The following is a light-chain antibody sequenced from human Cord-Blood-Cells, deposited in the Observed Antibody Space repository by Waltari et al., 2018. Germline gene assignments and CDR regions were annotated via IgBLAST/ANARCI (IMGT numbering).Light chain of an antibody. J-gene: IGLJ3*02. CDR3: CSYAGSSTFWV. Sequence: QSALTQPASVSGSPGQSITISCTGTSSDVGSYNLVSWYQQHPGKAPKLMIYEGSQRPSGVSNRFSGSKSGNTDSLIISWLQAEDEADYYCCSYAGSSTFWVFGGGTKLTVL. CDR2: EGS. V-gene: IGLV2-23*01. CDR1: SSDVGSYNL.